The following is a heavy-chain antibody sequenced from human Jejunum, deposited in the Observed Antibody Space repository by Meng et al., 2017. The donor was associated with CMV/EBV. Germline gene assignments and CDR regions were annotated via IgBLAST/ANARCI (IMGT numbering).Heavy chain of an antibody. CDR3: ALFTRSWFDP. CDR2: IYWDDDK. J-gene: IGHJ5*02. D-gene: IGHD2-2*01. V-gene: IGHV2-5*02. CDR1: GFSLITSEVG. Sequence: QIHFKVSGPTLVNPTQTLTMTCTFAGFSLITSEVGVGWIRQPPGKALEGLAVIYWDDDKRYSPSLKSRLTITKDTSKNQVVLTLTNMDPVDTATYYCALFTRSWFDPWGQGTLVTVSS.